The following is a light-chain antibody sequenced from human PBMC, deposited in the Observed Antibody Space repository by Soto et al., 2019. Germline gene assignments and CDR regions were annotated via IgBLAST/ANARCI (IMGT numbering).Light chain of an antibody. J-gene: IGKJ3*01. CDR3: QQLDSYPFT. V-gene: IGKV1-9*01. CDR2: GTF. Sequence: DIQLTQSPSFLSASVGDRATITCRASQGISSYLAWYQQIPGIAPKLLIYGTFTRQSGVPSRFSGSGSGTEFTLTISSLQPEDFATYYCQQLDSYPFTFGPGTKVDI. CDR1: QGISSY.